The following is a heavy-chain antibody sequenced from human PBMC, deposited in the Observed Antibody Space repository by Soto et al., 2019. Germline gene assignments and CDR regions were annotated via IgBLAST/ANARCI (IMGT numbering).Heavy chain of an antibody. V-gene: IGHV1-24*01. CDR2: VDPEDGET. J-gene: IGHJ4*02. CDR3: ATTSAGAGNVFDY. Sequence: ASVKVSVRGSGYTLTDLSTHWVRQAPGKGLEWMGGVDPEDGETIYAQKFQGRVTMTEDTSTDTAYMERSSLRSEDTAVYYCATTSAGAGNVFDYWGQGTLVTVSS. D-gene: IGHD6-19*01. CDR1: GYTLTDLS.